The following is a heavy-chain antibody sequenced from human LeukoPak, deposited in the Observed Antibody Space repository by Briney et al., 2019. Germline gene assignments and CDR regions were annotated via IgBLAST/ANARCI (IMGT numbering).Heavy chain of an antibody. CDR3: ARDSELNSGRKFDY. CDR1: GFSFSSYG. CDR2: ISYDGSNK. Sequence: GGSLRLSCAASGFSFSSYGMHWVRQAPGKGLEWVAVISYDGSNKYYADSVKGRFTISRDNSKNTLYLQMNSLRAEDTAVYYCARDSELNSGRKFDYWGQGTLVTVSS. J-gene: IGHJ4*02. D-gene: IGHD6-19*01. V-gene: IGHV3-30*03.